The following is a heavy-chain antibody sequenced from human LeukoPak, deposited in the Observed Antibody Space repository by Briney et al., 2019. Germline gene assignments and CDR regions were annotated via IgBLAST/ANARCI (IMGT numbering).Heavy chain of an antibody. CDR2: ISYDGCNK. D-gene: IGHD3-10*01. V-gene: IGHV3-30*18. J-gene: IGHJ6*04. Sequence: PGRSLRLSCAASGFTFSSYGMHWVRQAPGKGLEWVAVISYDGCNKYYADSVKGRFTISRDNSKNTLYLQMNSLRAEGTAVYYCAKDLSARFGELLFFMDVWGKGTTVTVSS. CDR3: AKDLSARFGELLFFMDV. CDR1: GFTFSSYG.